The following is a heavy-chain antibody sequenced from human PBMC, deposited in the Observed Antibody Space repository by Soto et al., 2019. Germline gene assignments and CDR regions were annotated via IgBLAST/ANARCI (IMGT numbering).Heavy chain of an antibody. CDR3: ARAVAVPADFDY. CDR2: INAGNGNT. D-gene: IGHD6-19*01. J-gene: IGHJ4*02. CDR1: GYTFTGYA. Sequence: QVQLLQSGAEEKKPGASVKVSCKASGYTFTGYAMHWVRQAPGQRLELMGWINAGNGNTKYSQKFQGRVTITRDTAASTTFLELRSLRSEDTAVYYCARAVAVPADFDYWGQGTLVTVSS. V-gene: IGHV1-3*05.